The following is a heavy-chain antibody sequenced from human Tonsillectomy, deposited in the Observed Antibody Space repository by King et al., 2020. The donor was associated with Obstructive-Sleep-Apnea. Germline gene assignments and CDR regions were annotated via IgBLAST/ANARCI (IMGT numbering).Heavy chain of an antibody. CDR2: IYCSGST. J-gene: IGHJ4*02. CDR3: ARHWNDYIWGSYRGSFDY. D-gene: IGHD3-16*02. V-gene: IGHV4-59*08. CDR1: GGSISSYY. Sequence: QLQESGPGLVKPSETLSLTCTVSGGSISSYYWSWIRQPPGKGLEWIGYIYCSGSTNYNPSLKSRVTISVETSKNQFSLKLSSVTAADTAVYYCARHWNDYIWGSYRGSFDYWGQGTLVTVSS.